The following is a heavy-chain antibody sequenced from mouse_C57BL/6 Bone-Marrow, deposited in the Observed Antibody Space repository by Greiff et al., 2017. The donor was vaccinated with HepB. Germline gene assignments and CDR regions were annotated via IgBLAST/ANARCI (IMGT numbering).Heavy chain of an antibody. CDR1: GFTFSDYG. Sequence: DVMLVESGGGLVKPGGSLKLSCAASGFTFSDYGMHWVRQAPEKGLEWVAYISSGSSTIYYADTVKGRFTISRDNAKNTLFLQMTSLRSEDTAMYYCARGGVITTVVADFDYWGQGTTLTVSS. J-gene: IGHJ2*01. V-gene: IGHV5-17*01. CDR2: ISSGSSTI. D-gene: IGHD1-1*01. CDR3: ARGGVITTVVADFDY.